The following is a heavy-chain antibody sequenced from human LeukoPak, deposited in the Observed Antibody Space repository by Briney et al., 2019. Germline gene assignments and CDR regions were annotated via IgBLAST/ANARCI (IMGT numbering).Heavy chain of an antibody. CDR2: INPNSGGT. CDR1: GYTFTGYY. D-gene: IGHD6-13*01. J-gene: IGHJ4*02. CDR3: ARDNLAAAGSFDY. Sequence: ASVTVSCKASGYTFTGYYMHWVRQAPGQGLEWMGWINPNSGGTNYAQKFQGRVTMTRDTSISTAYMELSRLRSDDTAVYYCARDNLAAAGSFDYWGQGTLVTVSS. V-gene: IGHV1-2*02.